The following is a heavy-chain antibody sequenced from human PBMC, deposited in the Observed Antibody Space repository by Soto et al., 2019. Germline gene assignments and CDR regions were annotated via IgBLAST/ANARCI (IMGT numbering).Heavy chain of an antibody. CDR3: ARGGGVGVAGSAAFDM. D-gene: IGHD3-3*01. Sequence: QLHLVQSGAVVKKPGASVTVSCSASGYPVTAYYMHWVRQAPGRGLEWMGGINPATGAAKYTQTFQGRVIMTRDTSTSTVFMEWWGLTSEDTAVFYCARGGGVGVAGSAAFDMWGQVTLVTVSS. V-gene: IGHV1-2*02. J-gene: IGHJ3*02. CDR2: INPATGAA. CDR1: GYPVTAYY.